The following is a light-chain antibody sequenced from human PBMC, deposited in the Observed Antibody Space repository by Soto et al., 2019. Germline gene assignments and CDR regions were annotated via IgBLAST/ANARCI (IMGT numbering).Light chain of an antibody. CDR2: KAS. CDR1: QSIRSW. J-gene: IGKJ2*01. CDR3: QQYNIYYT. V-gene: IGKV1-5*03. Sequence: DIQMTQSPSTLSASVGDRVTITCRASQSIRSWLAWYQRKPGKAPKLLIYKASSLESGVPSRFSGSGSATELTLPISSLQPDDFATYYCQQYNIYYTFGQGTKLEIK.